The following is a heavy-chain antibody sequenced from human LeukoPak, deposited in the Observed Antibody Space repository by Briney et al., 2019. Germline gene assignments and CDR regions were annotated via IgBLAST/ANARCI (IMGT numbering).Heavy chain of an antibody. D-gene: IGHD2-21*01. Sequence: GGSLRLSCEASGLTDSPIFMGWVRQAPGKGLEWVSIIHIGDTTYYADSVKGRFTISRDKFKNSLYLQMNSLRAEDTAVYYCAKERGGDWGQGTLVTVSS. V-gene: IGHV3-53*01. CDR2: IHIGDTT. CDR3: AKERGGD. CDR1: GLTDSPIF. J-gene: IGHJ4*02.